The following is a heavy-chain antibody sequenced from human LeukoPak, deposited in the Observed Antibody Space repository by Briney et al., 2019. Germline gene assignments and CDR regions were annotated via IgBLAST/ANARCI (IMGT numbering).Heavy chain of an antibody. CDR2: INNNGVNT. CDR1: GLNLSNYA. V-gene: IGHV3-64*01. CDR3: ARDPYSGSYGPYYYYYMDV. D-gene: IGHD1-26*01. J-gene: IGHJ6*03. Sequence: GGSLRLSCEGSGLNLSNYAMHWVRQAPGKGLEYVSGINNNGVNTYYANSVKGRFTISRDNSKNTLFLQMGSLRAEDMAVYYCARDPYSGSYGPYYYYYMDVWGEGTTVTISS.